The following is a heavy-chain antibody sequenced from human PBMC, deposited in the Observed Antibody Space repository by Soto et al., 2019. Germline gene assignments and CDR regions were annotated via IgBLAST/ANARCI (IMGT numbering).Heavy chain of an antibody. CDR2: IYHSGST. V-gene: IGHV4-30-2*01. CDR3: ARVAVAGSKDQLDY. Sequence: SETLSLTCAVSGGSISSGGYSWSWIRQPPGKGLEWIGYIYHSGSTYYNPSLKSRVTISVDRSKNQFSLKLSSVTAADTAVYYCARVAVAGSKDQLDYWGQGTLVTVSS. CDR1: GGSISSGGYS. D-gene: IGHD6-19*01. J-gene: IGHJ4*02.